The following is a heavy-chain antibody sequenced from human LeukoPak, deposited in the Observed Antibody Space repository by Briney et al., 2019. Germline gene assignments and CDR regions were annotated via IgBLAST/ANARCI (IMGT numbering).Heavy chain of an antibody. J-gene: IGHJ4*02. CDR2: IYYSGST. D-gene: IGHD6-19*01. Sequence: SETLSLTCTVSGGSISSYYWSWIRQPPGKGLEWIGYIYYSGSTSYNPSLKSRVTISVDTSKNQFSLKLSSVTAADTAVYYCARHGVVPGAVADYWGQGTLVTVSS. CDR3: ARHGVVPGAVADY. V-gene: IGHV4-59*08. CDR1: GGSISSYY.